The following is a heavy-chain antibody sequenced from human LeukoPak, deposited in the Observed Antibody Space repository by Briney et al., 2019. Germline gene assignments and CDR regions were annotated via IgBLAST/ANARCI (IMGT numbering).Heavy chain of an antibody. CDR3: ARDSENPYHLTVTTAY. J-gene: IGHJ4*02. CDR1: GGSISSSSYY. V-gene: IGHV4-39*02. CDR2: IYYSGST. D-gene: IGHD4-11*01. Sequence: SETLSHTCTVSGGSISSSSYYWGWIRQPPGKGLEWIGSIYYSGSTYYNPSLKSRVTISVGTSKNQFSLKLSSVTAADTAVYYCARDSENPYHLTVTTAYWGQGTLVTVSS.